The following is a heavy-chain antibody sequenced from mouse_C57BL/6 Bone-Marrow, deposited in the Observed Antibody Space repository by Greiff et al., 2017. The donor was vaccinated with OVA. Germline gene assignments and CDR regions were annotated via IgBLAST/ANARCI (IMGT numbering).Heavy chain of an antibody. CDR3: ARGYYGSSPMDY. J-gene: IGHJ4*01. V-gene: IGHV1-66*01. CDR2: IYPGSGNT. D-gene: IGHD1-1*01. Sequence: VQRVESGPELVKPGASVKISCKASGYSFTSYYIHWVKQRPGQGLEWIGWIYPGSGNTKYNEKFKGKATLTADTSSSTAYMQLSSLTSEDSAVYYCARGYYGSSPMDYWGQGTSVTVSS. CDR1: GYSFTSYY.